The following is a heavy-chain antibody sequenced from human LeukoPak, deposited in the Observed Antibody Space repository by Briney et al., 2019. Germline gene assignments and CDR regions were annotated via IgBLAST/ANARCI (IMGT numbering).Heavy chain of an antibody. J-gene: IGHJ4*02. CDR1: GFTFSSYA. CDR2: ISGSGGST. CDR3: AKADHNPLLRYFDWLLSFGYFDY. Sequence: PGGSLRLSCAASGFTFSSYAMSWVRQAPGKGLEWVSAISGSGGSTYYADSVKGRFTISRDNSKNTLYLQMNSLRAEDTAVYYCAKADHNPLLRYFDWLLSFGYFDYWGQGTLVTVSS. V-gene: IGHV3-23*01. D-gene: IGHD3-9*01.